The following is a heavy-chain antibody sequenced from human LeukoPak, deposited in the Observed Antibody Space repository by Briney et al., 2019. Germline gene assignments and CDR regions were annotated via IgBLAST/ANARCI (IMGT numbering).Heavy chain of an antibody. Sequence: PSETLSLTCTVSGGSINSYYWSWIRQPPGKGLEWIGYMYYSGSTNYNPSLKSRVTISVDTSKNQFSLKLNSVTAADTAVYYCARQYCSSTRCYVYFDYWGQGTRVTVSS. CDR2: MYYSGST. J-gene: IGHJ4*02. CDR3: ARQYCSSTRCYVYFDY. CDR1: GGSINSYY. V-gene: IGHV4-59*08. D-gene: IGHD2-2*01.